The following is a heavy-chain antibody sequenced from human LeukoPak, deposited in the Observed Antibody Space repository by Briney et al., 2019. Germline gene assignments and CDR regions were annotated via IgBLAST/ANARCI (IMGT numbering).Heavy chain of an antibody. J-gene: IGHJ4*02. D-gene: IGHD6-13*01. Sequence: GGSLRLSCAASGFTFSSFGMHWVRQAPGKGLEWVAVIWYDGSNKYYVDSVKGRFTISRDNSKNTLYLQMNSLRAEDTAFYYCARDLIHVGQYSSSHMFDYWGQGTLVTVSS. V-gene: IGHV3-33*01. CDR3: ARDLIHVGQYSSSHMFDY. CDR2: IWYDGSNK. CDR1: GFTFSSFG.